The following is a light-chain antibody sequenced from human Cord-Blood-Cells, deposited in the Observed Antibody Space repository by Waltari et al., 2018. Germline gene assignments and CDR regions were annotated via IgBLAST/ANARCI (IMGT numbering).Light chain of an antibody. Sequence: QSALTQPASVSGSPGQSITIPCTGTSSDVGGYNSASWYQQHPGKAPKLMIYDVSNRPAGVSNRFSGSKSGNTASLTISGLQAEDEADYYCSSYTSSSTEFGGGTKLTVL. CDR3: SSYTSSSTE. J-gene: IGLJ3*02. CDR2: DVS. V-gene: IGLV2-14*03. CDR1: SSDVGGYNS.